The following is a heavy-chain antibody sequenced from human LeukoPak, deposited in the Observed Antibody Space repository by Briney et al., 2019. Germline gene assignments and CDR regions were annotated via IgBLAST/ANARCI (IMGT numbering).Heavy chain of an antibody. J-gene: IGHJ6*03. Sequence: PSETLSLTCTVSGGSISSYYWSWIRQPAGKGLEWIGRIYTSGSTNYNPSLKSRVTMSVDTSKNQFSLKLSSGTAADTAVYYCAGAGYSSGQIGPLGVMDVWGKGTTVTIPS. CDR1: GGSISSYY. CDR3: AGAGYSSGQIGPLGVMDV. D-gene: IGHD6-19*01. V-gene: IGHV4-4*07. CDR2: IYTSGST.